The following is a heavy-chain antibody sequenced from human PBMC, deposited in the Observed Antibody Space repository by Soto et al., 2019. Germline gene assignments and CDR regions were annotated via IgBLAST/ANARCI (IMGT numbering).Heavy chain of an antibody. J-gene: IGHJ4*02. Sequence: SETLSLTCAVYGGSFSGYYWSWIRQPPGKGLEWIGEINHSGSTNYNPSLKSRVTISVDTSKNQFSLKLSSVTAADTAVYYCARGRQMATPRSPFDYWGQGTLGTVS. CDR1: GGSFSGYY. CDR3: ARGRQMATPRSPFDY. D-gene: IGHD5-12*01. CDR2: INHSGST. V-gene: IGHV4-34*01.